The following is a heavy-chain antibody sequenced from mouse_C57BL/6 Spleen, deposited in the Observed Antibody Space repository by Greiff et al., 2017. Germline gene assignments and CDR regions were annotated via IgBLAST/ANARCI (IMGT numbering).Heavy chain of an antibody. CDR1: GYTFTDYN. D-gene: IGHD2-2*01. CDR3: AKYGYDPFAY. J-gene: IGHJ3*01. CDR2: INPNNGGT. V-gene: IGHV1-22*01. Sequence: EVQLQESGPELVKPGASVKMSCKASGYTFTDYNMHWVKQSHGKSLEWIGYINPNNGGTSYNQKFKGKATLTVNKSSITAYMELRSLTSEDSAVYYCAKYGYDPFAYWGQGTLVTVSA.